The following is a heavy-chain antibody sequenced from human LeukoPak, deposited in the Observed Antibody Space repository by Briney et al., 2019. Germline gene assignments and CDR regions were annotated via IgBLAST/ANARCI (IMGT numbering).Heavy chain of an antibody. CDR2: IYYSGST. D-gene: IGHD5-18*01. Sequence: PSETLSLTCTVSGGSISSYYWSWIRQPPGKGPEWIGYIYYSGSTNYNPSFKSRVTISVDTSKNQFSLKLSSVTAADTAVYYCARHKTLGYSYGYRWYFDLWGRGTLVTVSS. V-gene: IGHV4-59*08. CDR1: GGSISSYY. J-gene: IGHJ2*01. CDR3: ARHKTLGYSYGYRWYFDL.